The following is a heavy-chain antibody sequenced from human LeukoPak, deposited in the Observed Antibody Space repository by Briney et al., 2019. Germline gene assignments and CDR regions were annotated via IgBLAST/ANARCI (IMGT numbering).Heavy chain of an antibody. CDR3: ARGRHYYDSSGYYAAFDI. V-gene: IGHV4-59*12. D-gene: IGHD3-22*01. Sequence: PSETLSLTCTVSGGSISSYYWSWIRQPPGKGLEWIGYIYYSGSTNYNPSLKSRVTISVDTSKNQFSLKLSSVTAADTAVYYCARGRHYYDSSGYYAAFDIWGQGTMVTVSS. CDR1: GGSISSYY. J-gene: IGHJ3*02. CDR2: IYYSGST.